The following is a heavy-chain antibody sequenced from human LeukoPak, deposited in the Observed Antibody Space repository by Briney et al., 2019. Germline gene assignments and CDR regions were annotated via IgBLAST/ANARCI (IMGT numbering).Heavy chain of an antibody. Sequence: GGSLRLSCAASGLTFSSYGMHWVRQAPGKGLEWVAVISHDGSNKYYADSVKGRFTISRDNSKDTLYLQMNSLRAEDTAVYYCANENYYGSGSYPDYWGQGTLVTVSS. V-gene: IGHV3-30*18. CDR3: ANENYYGSGSYPDY. CDR1: GLTFSSYG. D-gene: IGHD3-10*01. CDR2: ISHDGSNK. J-gene: IGHJ4*02.